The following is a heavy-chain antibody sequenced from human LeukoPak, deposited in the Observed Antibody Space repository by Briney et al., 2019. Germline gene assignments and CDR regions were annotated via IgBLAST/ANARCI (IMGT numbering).Heavy chain of an antibody. Sequence: SETLSLTCTVSGGSISSYYWSWIRQPPGKGLEWIGYIYYSGSTNYNPSLKSRVTISVDTSKNQFSLKLSSVTAADTAVYYCARVHYDFWSGYYLGNYYFDYWGQGTLVTVSS. D-gene: IGHD3-3*01. CDR3: ARVHYDFWSGYYLGNYYFDY. J-gene: IGHJ4*02. CDR1: GGSISSYY. V-gene: IGHV4-59*01. CDR2: IYYSGST.